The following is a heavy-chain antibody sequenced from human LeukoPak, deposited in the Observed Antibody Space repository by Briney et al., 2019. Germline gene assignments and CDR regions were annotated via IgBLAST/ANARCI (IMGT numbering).Heavy chain of an antibody. CDR1: GYTFTGYY. CDR2: INPNCGGT. CDR3: ARAVGATNNAFDI. V-gene: IGHV1-2*02. J-gene: IGHJ3*02. D-gene: IGHD1-26*01. Sequence: ASVKVSCKASGYTFTGYYMHWVRQAPGQGLEWMGWINPNCGGTNYAQKFQGRVTMTRDTSISTAYMELSRLRSDDTAVYYCARAVGATNNAFDIWGQGTMVTVSS.